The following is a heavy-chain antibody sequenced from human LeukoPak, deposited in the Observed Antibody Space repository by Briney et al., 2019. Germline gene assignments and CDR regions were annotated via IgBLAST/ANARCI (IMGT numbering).Heavy chain of an antibody. CDR2: ISSSSSTI. J-gene: IGHJ6*02. CDR1: GFTFSTYT. CDR3: AREYCGGVCYSFYYGMDV. D-gene: IGHD2-21*02. V-gene: IGHV3-48*01. Sequence: GGSLRLSCAASGFTFSTYTMNWVRQAPGKGLEWVSYISSSSSTIYYADSVKGRFTISRDNAKNSLYLQMNSLRAEDTAVYYCAREYCGGVCYSFYYGMDVWGQGTTVTVSS.